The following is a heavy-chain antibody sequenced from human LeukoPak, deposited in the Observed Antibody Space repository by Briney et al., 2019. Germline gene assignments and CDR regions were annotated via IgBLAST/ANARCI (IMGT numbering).Heavy chain of an antibody. CDR2: INQHGSQK. J-gene: IGHJ6*03. V-gene: IGHV3-7*01. CDR1: GFTFRGYW. CDR3: TKDFHEDYKYHMDV. Sequence: PGGSLRLSCAPSGFTFRGYWMSWVRRAPGKGLEWVANINQHGSQKFYVDSVKGRFTISRDNAENSLYLQMNSLRAEDTAVYYCTKDFHEDYKYHMDVWGKRTSVTVSS.